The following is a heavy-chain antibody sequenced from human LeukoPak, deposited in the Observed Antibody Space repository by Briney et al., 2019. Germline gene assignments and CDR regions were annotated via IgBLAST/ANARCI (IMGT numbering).Heavy chain of an antibody. CDR1: GDSVSSGAY. D-gene: IGHD5-24*01. CDR3: ARRAYVEMGTIDCHFDY. CDR2: IYYSGNA. V-gene: IGHV4-31*02. J-gene: IGHJ4*02. Sequence: PSETLSLTCTTSGDSVSSGAYWSWIRQYPGKGREGTGHIYYSGNAHYNQSLKSRVVISEDRSNNHFSLRLSSVTAADTAVYYCARRAYVEMGTIDCHFDYWGQGTLVTVSP.